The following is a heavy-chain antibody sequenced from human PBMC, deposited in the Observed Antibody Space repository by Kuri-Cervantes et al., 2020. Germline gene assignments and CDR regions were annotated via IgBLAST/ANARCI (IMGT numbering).Heavy chain of an antibody. D-gene: IGHD5-24*01. CDR3: ARVDVPPWGKMATFSSVPIN. J-gene: IGHJ4*02. V-gene: IGHV1-69*13. CDR1: GGTFSSYA. CDR2: IIPIFGTA. Sequence: SVKVSCKASGGTFSSYAINWVRQAPGQGLEWMGGIIPIFGTANYAQKFQGRVTITADESTSTAYMELRSLRSDDTAVYYCARVDVPPWGKMATFSSVPINWGQGTLVTVSS.